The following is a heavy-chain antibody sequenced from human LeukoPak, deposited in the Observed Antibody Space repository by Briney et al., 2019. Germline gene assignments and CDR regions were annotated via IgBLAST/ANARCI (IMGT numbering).Heavy chain of an antibody. D-gene: IGHD3-22*01. Sequence: GGSLRLSCAASGFTFSSYGMHWVRQAPGKGLEWVAFIRYDGSNKYYADSVKGRFTISRDNTNNILYLQMNSLRAEDTAVYYLAKMALTMIVVPYYMDVWGKGTTVTVSS. V-gene: IGHV3-30*02. CDR3: AKMALTMIVVPYYMDV. CDR2: IRYDGSNK. CDR1: GFTFSSYG. J-gene: IGHJ6*03.